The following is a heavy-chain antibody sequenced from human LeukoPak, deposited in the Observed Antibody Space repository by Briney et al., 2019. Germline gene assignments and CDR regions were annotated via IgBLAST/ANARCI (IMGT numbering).Heavy chain of an antibody. Sequence: GGSLKLSCAAFGFTFRTYSMNWVRQAPGKGLEWVSYISSGSSTIHYADSVKGRFTISRDNAKNSLYLQMSSLRDEDTAVYYCARDYGYSSSFDYWGQGTLVTVS. D-gene: IGHD6-19*01. V-gene: IGHV3-48*02. CDR2: ISSGSSTI. CDR3: ARDYGYSSSFDY. CDR1: GFTFRTYS. J-gene: IGHJ4*02.